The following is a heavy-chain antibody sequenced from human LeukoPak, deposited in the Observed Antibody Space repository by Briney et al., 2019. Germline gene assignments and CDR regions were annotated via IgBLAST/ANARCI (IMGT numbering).Heavy chain of an antibody. CDR2: IIPIFGTA. CDR3: ARGGRDSSSYYVPDY. D-gene: IGHD3-22*01. CDR1: GGTFSSYA. Sequence: SVKVSCKASGGTFSSYATSWVRQAPGQGLEWMGGIIPIFGTANYAQKFQGRVTITTDESTSTAYMELSSLRSEDTAVYYCARGGRDSSSYYVPDYWGQGTLVTVSS. V-gene: IGHV1-69*05. J-gene: IGHJ4*02.